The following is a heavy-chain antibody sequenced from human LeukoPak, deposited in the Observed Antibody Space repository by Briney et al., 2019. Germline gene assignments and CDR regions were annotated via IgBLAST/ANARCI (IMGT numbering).Heavy chain of an antibody. J-gene: IGHJ2*01. CDR3: AKDIVVAPSAHWYFDL. Sequence: PRGSLILSCAASGFTFSSVAMNWVRQAPGKGLEWVSGISGGGGSTYYADSVKGRFTISRDNSKNTLSLQMNSLRADDTALYYCAKDIVVAPSAHWYFDLWGRGSLVTVSS. D-gene: IGHD2-2*01. CDR2: ISGGGGST. CDR1: GFTFSSVA. V-gene: IGHV3-23*01.